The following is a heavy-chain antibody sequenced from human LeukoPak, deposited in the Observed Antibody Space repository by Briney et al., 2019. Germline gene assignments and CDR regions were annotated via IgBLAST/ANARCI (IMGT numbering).Heavy chain of an antibody. Sequence: GESLKISCKGSGYSFTSYWIGWVRQMPGKGLEWMGIIYPGDSDTRYSPSFQGQVTISADKSISTAYLQWSSLKASDTAMYYCARLGTRRITMVRGVPQTYYYYGMDVWGQGTTVTVSS. CDR2: IYPGDSDT. D-gene: IGHD3-10*01. CDR3: ARLGTRRITMVRGVPQTYYYYGMDV. V-gene: IGHV5-51*01. J-gene: IGHJ6*02. CDR1: GYSFTSYW.